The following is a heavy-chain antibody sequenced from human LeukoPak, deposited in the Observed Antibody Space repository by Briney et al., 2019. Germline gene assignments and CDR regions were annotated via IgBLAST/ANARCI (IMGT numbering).Heavy chain of an antibody. V-gene: IGHV4-61*02. CDR1: GGSISSGSYY. CDR3: ASLLNNYDSSGYSYYYYMDV. J-gene: IGHJ6*03. Sequence: NPSQTLSLTCTVSGGSISSGSYYWSWIRQPAGKGLEWIGRIYTSGSTNYNPSLKSRVTISVDTSKNQFSLKLSSVTTADTAVYYCASLLNNYDSSGYSYYYYMDVWGKGTTVTVSS. D-gene: IGHD3-22*01. CDR2: IYTSGST.